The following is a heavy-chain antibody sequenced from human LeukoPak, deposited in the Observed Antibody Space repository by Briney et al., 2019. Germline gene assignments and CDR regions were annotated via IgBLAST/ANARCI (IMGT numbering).Heavy chain of an antibody. CDR3: AKDGPGGWYFDS. CDR2: IKQDGSEK. V-gene: IGHV3-7*03. J-gene: IGHJ4*02. CDR1: GFTFTNFW. Sequence: GGSLRLSCAASGFTFTNFWMCWVRQAPGKGPEWVANIKQDGSEKHYVDSVNGRFTISRDNAKDSLYLQMNSLRAEDTAVYYCAKDGPGGWYFDSWGQGTPVTVSS. D-gene: IGHD6-19*01.